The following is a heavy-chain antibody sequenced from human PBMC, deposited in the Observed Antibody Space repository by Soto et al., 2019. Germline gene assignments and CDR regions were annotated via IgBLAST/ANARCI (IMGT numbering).Heavy chain of an antibody. V-gene: IGHV3-48*02. Sequence: GTLTLSCAAYGFTCRSYSMNWVRQAPGKGLEWVSYISSSSSTIYYADSVKGRFTISRDNAKNSLYLQMNSLGDEDTAVYYCARLITNCTNGVCHYGMDVWGQGTTVTVSS. CDR2: ISSSSSTI. CDR3: ARLITNCTNGVCHYGMDV. D-gene: IGHD2-8*01. J-gene: IGHJ6*02. CDR1: GFTCRSYS.